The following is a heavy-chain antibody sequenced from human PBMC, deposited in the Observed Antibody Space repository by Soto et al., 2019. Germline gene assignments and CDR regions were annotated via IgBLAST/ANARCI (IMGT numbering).Heavy chain of an antibody. J-gene: IGHJ6*02. Sequence: PSETLSLTCTVSGGSISSGGYYWSWIRQHPGKGLEWIGNIYYTGSTHYDPSLKSRITISLDTSKSQISLKLSSVTAADTAVYYCASSPVTGIYYAMDVWGQGTTVTVSS. CDR2: IYYTGST. CDR1: GGSISSGGYY. V-gene: IGHV4-31*03. D-gene: IGHD6-19*01. CDR3: ASSPVTGIYYAMDV.